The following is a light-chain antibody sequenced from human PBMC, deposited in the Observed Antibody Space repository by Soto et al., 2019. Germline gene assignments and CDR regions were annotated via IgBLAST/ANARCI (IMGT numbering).Light chain of an antibody. Sequence: QSALTQPASVSGSPGQSITISCTGTSSDVGRYDYVSWYQHHPGKAPKLMVSEVSHRPSGVSNRFSGSKSGNTASLTISGLQAEDEADYYCSSYSNMGTYVFGAGTKVTVL. CDR2: EVS. J-gene: IGLJ1*01. V-gene: IGLV2-14*01. CDR3: SSYSNMGTYV. CDR1: SSDVGRYDY.